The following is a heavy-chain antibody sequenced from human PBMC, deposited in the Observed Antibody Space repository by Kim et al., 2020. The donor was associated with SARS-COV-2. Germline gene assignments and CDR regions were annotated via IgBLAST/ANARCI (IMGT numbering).Heavy chain of an antibody. CDR2: ISYDGSNK. D-gene: IGHD3-9*01. Sequence: GGSLRLSCAASGFTFSSYGMHWVRQAPGKGLEWVAVISYDGSNKYYADSVKGRFTISRDNSKNTLYLQMNSLRAEDTAVYYCARDRNVLRYFDWLPTSLGYWGQGTLVTVSS. CDR3: ARDRNVLRYFDWLPTSLGY. J-gene: IGHJ4*02. CDR1: GFTFSSYG. V-gene: IGHV3-33*05.